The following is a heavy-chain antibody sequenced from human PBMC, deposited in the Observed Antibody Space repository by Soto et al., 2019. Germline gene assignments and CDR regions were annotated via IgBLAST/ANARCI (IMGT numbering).Heavy chain of an antibody. CDR1: RGTFSSYA. D-gene: IGHD3-10*01. Sequence: QVQLVQSGAEVKKPGSSVKVSCKASRGTFSSYAISWVRQAPGQGLEWMGGIIPIFGTANYAQKFQGRVTITADKSTSTAYMELSSLRSEDTAVYYCARCDSMVRGVRHLVGGMDVWGQGTTVTVSS. CDR2: IIPIFGTA. J-gene: IGHJ6*02. V-gene: IGHV1-69*06. CDR3: ARCDSMVRGVRHLVGGMDV.